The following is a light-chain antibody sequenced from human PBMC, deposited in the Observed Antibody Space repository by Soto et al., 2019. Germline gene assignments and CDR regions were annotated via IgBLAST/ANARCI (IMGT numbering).Light chain of an antibody. CDR2: GAS. CDR3: QQYGSSPWA. CDR1: RQIRSNY. J-gene: IGKJ1*01. V-gene: IGKV3-20*01. Sequence: WASRQIRSNYLAWYQQRPGQAPRLLIHGASSRATGVPDRFTGSASGTDFTLTISSLEPEDFAVYYCQQYGSSPWAFGQGTKVDIK.